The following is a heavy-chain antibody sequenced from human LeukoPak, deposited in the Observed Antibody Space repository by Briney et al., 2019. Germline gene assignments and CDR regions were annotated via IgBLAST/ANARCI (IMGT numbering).Heavy chain of an antibody. V-gene: IGHV4-34*01. CDR3: ARVWPLYSSSPKFDP. J-gene: IGHJ5*02. CDR1: GGSFSGYY. Sequence: PSETLSLTCAVYGGSFSGYYWSWLRQPPGKGREGIGEINHSGSTNYNPSLKSRVTISVDTSKNQLSLKLSSVTAADTAVYYCARVWPLYSSSPKFDPWGQGTLVTVSS. CDR2: INHSGST. D-gene: IGHD6-6*01.